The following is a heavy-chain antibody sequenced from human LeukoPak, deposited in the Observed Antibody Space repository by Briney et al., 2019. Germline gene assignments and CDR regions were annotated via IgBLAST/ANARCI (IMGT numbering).Heavy chain of an antibody. D-gene: IGHD3-9*01. CDR2: IYHSGST. Sequence: PSETLSLTCTVSGYSISGGYYWGWIRQPPGKGLEWIGSIYHSGSTYYNPSLKSRVTISVDTSKNQFSLKLSSVTAADTAVYYCARGDYYDILTGPIDYMDVWGKGTTVTISS. CDR1: GYSISGGYY. J-gene: IGHJ6*03. CDR3: ARGDYYDILTGPIDYMDV. V-gene: IGHV4-38-2*02.